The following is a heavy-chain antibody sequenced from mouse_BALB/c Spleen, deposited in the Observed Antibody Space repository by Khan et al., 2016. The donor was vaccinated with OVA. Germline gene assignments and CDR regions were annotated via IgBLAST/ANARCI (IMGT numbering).Heavy chain of an antibody. CDR2: INTNTGEP. V-gene: IGHV9-3*02. D-gene: IGHD2-5*01. Sequence: QIQLVQSGPELKKPGETVKISCKASGYTFTNYGINWVKQAPGKGLKWMGWINTNTGEPTYAEEFKGRFAFSLETSASTAYLQLNNLKNEDTATYFFARGNVYCSNSWFAYWGQGALVTGSA. J-gene: IGHJ3*01. CDR3: ARGNVYCSNSWFAY. CDR1: GYTFTNYG.